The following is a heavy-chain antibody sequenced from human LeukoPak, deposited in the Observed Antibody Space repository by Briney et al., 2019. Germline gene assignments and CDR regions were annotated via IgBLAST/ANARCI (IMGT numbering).Heavy chain of an antibody. V-gene: IGHV1-69*13. J-gene: IGHJ4*02. CDR2: IIPIFGTA. Sequence: ASVKVSCKASGYTFTNYGFSWVRQAPGQGLEWMGGIIPIFGTANYAQKFQGRVTITADESTSTAYMELSSLRSEDTAVYYCARDMDPRDGYNYLFDYWGQGTLVTVSS. CDR1: GYTFTNYG. CDR3: ARDMDPRDGYNYLFDY. D-gene: IGHD5-24*01.